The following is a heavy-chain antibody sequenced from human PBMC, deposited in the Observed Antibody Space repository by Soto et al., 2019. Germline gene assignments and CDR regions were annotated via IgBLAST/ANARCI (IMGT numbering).Heavy chain of an antibody. J-gene: IGHJ3*02. D-gene: IGHD3-3*01. CDR1: GGTFSSYA. CDR2: IIPIFGTA. CDR3: ARDVLRFLEWLYEPTPVDAFDI. Sequence: VKVSCKASGGTFSSYAISWVRQAPGQGLEWMGGIIPIFGTANYAQKFQGRVTITADKSTSTAYMELSSLRSEDTAVYYCARDVLRFLEWLYEPTPVDAFDIWGQGTMVTVSS. V-gene: IGHV1-69*06.